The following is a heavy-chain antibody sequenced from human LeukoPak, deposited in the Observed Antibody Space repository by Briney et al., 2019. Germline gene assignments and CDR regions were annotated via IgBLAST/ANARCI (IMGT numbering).Heavy chain of an antibody. CDR1: GFTFSGSG. CDR3: SRPWDS. Sequence: GGSLRLSCAASGFTFSGSGIDWVRQASGKGLEWVGRIKNKANNYGTAYAVSVKGRFTISRDDSKNTAYLQMSSLKTEDRAVYYCSRPWDSWGQGTLVTVSS. V-gene: IGHV3-73*01. J-gene: IGHJ4*02. CDR2: IKNKANNYGT.